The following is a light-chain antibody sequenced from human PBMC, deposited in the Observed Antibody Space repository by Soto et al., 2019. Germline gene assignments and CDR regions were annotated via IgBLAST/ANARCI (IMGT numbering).Light chain of an antibody. CDR2: DVS. J-gene: IGLJ1*01. CDR3: GSYTSSSLI. CDR1: SSDVGGYNY. Sequence: QSALTQPASVSGSPGQSITISCTGTSSDVGGYNYVSWYQQHPGKAPKLMIYDVSNRPSGVSNRFSGSKSGNTASLTISGLKAEDEAVYYGGSYTSSSLIFGTGTKVTVL. V-gene: IGLV2-14*01.